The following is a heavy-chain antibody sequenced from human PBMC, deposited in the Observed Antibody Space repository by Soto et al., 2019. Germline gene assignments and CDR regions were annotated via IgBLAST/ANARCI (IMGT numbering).Heavy chain of an antibody. CDR1: GFTFSSYA. CDR3: ARDRVIAAAGSNWFDP. Sequence: LSLTCAASGFTFSSYAMHWVRQAPGKGLEWVAVISYDGSNKYYADSVKGRFTISRDNSKNTLYLQMNSLRAEDTAVYYCARDRVIAAAGSNWFDPWGQGTLVTVSS. V-gene: IGHV3-30-3*01. D-gene: IGHD6-13*01. CDR2: ISYDGSNK. J-gene: IGHJ5*02.